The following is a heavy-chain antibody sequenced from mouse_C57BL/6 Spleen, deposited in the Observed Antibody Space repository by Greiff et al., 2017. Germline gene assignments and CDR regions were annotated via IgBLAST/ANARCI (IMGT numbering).Heavy chain of an antibody. V-gene: IGHV1-74*01. D-gene: IGHD3-2*02. Sequence: VQLKQPGADLVKPSHSLKLTCTVSGYSFTSYCLHWVNQRPGQGLEWFGTIHTSDSDTNYNQQFKGKATLTVDTTTSTAYMQLSSQTSEDSAVYCCAVDCSGYPGFAYWGQGTLVTVSA. J-gene: IGHJ3*01. CDR1: GYSFTSYC. CDR2: IHTSDSDT. CDR3: AVDCSGYPGFAY.